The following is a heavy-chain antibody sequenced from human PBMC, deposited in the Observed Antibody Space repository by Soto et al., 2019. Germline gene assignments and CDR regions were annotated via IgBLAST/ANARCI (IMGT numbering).Heavy chain of an antibody. D-gene: IGHD3-10*01. V-gene: IGHV3-23*01. Sequence: GGSLRLSCAASGFTFSSYAMSWVRQAPGKGLEWVSAISGSGGSTYYADSVKGRFTISRDNSKNTLYLQMNSLRAEDTAVYYCAKDALLWFGESYGMDVWGQGTTVTVSS. CDR2: ISGSGGST. J-gene: IGHJ6*02. CDR3: AKDALLWFGESYGMDV. CDR1: GFTFSSYA.